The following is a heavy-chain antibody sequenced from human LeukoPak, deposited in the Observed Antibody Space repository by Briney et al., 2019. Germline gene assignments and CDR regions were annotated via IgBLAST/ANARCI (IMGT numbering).Heavy chain of an antibody. J-gene: IGHJ4*02. V-gene: IGHV3-66*04. Sequence: PGGSLRLSCAASGFTVSSNYMSWVRQAPGKGLEWVSVIYSGGSTYYADSVKGRFTISRDNSKNTLYLQMNSLRAEDTAVYYCARPHRSSGSDYWGQGTPVTVSS. CDR3: ARPHRSSGSDY. CDR1: GFTVSSNY. CDR2: IYSGGST. D-gene: IGHD6-19*01.